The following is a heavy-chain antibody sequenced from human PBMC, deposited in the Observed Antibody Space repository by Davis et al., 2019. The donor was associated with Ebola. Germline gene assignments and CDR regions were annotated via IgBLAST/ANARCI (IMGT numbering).Heavy chain of an antibody. Sequence: GESLKISCAASGFTFSSYAMSWVRQAPGKGLEWVSAISGSGGSTYYADSVKGRFTISRDNSKNTLYLQMNSLRAEVTAVYYCANVGVAVAGTTWGQGTLVTVS. CDR1: GFTFSSYA. J-gene: IGHJ5*02. D-gene: IGHD6-19*01. CDR2: ISGSGGST. CDR3: ANVGVAVAGTT. V-gene: IGHV3-23*01.